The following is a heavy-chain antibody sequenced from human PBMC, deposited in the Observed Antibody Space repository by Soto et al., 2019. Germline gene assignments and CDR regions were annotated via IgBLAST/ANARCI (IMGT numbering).Heavy chain of an antibody. V-gene: IGHV3-23*01. Sequence: EVQLLDSGGGLVQPGGSLRISCAASGYSFSTYAMSWVRQAPGKGLEWVSAISGSGDTTYYADSVQGRFTISRDNYKNPVYLQTNSLRAEDTAVYYCAKETLASAYADYWGQGTLVTVSS. J-gene: IGHJ4*02. CDR3: AKETLASAYADY. CDR1: GYSFSTYA. CDR2: ISGSGDTT. D-gene: IGHD2-2*01.